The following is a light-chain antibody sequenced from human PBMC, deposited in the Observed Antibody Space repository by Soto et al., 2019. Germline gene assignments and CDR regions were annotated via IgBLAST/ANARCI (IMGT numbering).Light chain of an antibody. CDR1: QSVSSY. Sequence: VMTQSPATLSVSPGERATLSCRASQSVSSYLAWYQQKPGQAPRLLIYGASTRATDIPARFSGSGSGTDFTLTISRLEPEDFAVYYCQQYGSSVTFGQGTKVDIK. CDR3: QQYGSSVT. J-gene: IGKJ1*01. V-gene: IGKV3-20*01. CDR2: GAS.